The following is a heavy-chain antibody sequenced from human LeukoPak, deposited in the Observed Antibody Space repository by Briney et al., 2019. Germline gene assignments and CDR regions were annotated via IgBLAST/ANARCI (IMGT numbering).Heavy chain of an antibody. D-gene: IGHD6-19*01. CDR3: ARDPGGQWLVHFDY. CDR2: IKQDGSEK. Sequence: GGSLRLSCAASGFTFSSYWMSWVRQAPGKGLEWVANIKQDGSEKYYVDSVKGRFTISRDNAKNSLYLQMNSLRAEDTAVHYCARDPGGQWLVHFDYWGQGTLVTLSS. J-gene: IGHJ4*02. CDR1: GFTFSSYW. V-gene: IGHV3-7*01.